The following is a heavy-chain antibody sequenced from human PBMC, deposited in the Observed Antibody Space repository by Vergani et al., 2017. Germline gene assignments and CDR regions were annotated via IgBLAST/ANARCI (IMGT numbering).Heavy chain of an antibody. CDR3: ATSLWGRGLDYYYYMDV. V-gene: IGHV1-24*01. D-gene: IGHD3-10*01. CDR1: GFTFSSYA. J-gene: IGHJ6*03. Sequence: VQLLESGGDLVQPGGSLRLSCAASGFTFSSYAMHWVRQAPGKGLEWMGGFDPEDGETIYAQKFQGRVTMTEDTSTDTGYMELSSLRSEDTAVYYCATSLWGRGLDYYYYMDVWGKGTTVTVSS. CDR2: FDPEDGET.